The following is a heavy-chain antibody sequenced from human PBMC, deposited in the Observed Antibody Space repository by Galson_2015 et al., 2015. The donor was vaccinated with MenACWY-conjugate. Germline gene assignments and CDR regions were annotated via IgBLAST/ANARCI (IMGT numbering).Heavy chain of an antibody. CDR3: AKEGAARTFREEFDY. J-gene: IGHJ4*02. V-gene: IGHV3-30*18. D-gene: IGHD5-24*01. CDR1: GFTFSNYG. CDR2: VSYDGGTK. Sequence: SLRLSCAASGFTFSNYGLHWVRQTPDKGLEWVAVVSYDGGTKYYADSVKGRFSISRDNSKNTVDLQMNSLSVDDTAVYFCAKEGAARTFREEFDYWGQGTLVTVSS.